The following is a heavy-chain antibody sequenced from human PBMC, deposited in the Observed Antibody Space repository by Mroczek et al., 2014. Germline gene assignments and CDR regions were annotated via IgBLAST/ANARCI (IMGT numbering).Heavy chain of an antibody. V-gene: IGHV1-8*01. Sequence: QVQLQESGAEVKKPGASVKVSCKASGYTFTSYDINWVRQATGQGLEWMGWMNPNSGNTGYAQKFQGRVTMTRNTSISTAYMELSSLRSEDTAVYYCARGRYDSSGYYSHYWYFDLWGLATPGPLSPQ. CDR3: ARGRYDSSGYYSHYWYFDL. CDR2: MNPNSGNT. CDR1: GYTFTSYD. D-gene: IGHD3-22*01. J-gene: IGHJ2*01.